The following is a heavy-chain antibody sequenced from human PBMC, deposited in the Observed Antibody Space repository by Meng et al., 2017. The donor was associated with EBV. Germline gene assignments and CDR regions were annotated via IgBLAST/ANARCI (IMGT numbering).Heavy chain of an antibody. J-gene: IGHJ4*02. V-gene: IGHV4-4*02. Sequence: VQVEESGPGLVKPSGTLSLTCAVPGGSISSSNWWSWVRQPPGKGLEWIGEIYHSGSTNYNPSLKSRVTISVDKSKNQFSLKLSSVTAADTAVYYCARRSLDYYDSSGFDYWGQGTLVTVSS. CDR1: GGSISSSNW. D-gene: IGHD3-22*01. CDR2: IYHSGST. CDR3: ARRSLDYYDSSGFDY.